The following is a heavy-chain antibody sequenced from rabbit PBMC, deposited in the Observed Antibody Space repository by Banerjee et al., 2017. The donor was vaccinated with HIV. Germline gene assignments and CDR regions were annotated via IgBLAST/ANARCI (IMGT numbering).Heavy chain of an antibody. D-gene: IGHD6-1*01. J-gene: IGHJ6*01. CDR1: GFSFSSTYY. CDR2: IYNGDGST. V-gene: IGHV1S47*01. CDR3: ASSVGYDYYRGAYYGMDV. Sequence: QEQLVESGGGLVQPEGSLTLTCTASGFSFSSTYYMCWVRQAPGKGPEWIACIYNGDGSTYYASWVNGRFTISRSTSLNTVTLQMTSLTAADTATYFCASSVGYDYYRGAYYGMDVWGQGTLVTVS.